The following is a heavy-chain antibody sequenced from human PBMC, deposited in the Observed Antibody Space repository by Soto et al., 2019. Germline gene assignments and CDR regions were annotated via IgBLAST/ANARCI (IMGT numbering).Heavy chain of an antibody. J-gene: IGHJ4*02. V-gene: IGHV4-30-2*01. D-gene: IGHD3-22*01. CDR2: IYHSGNT. CDR3: ARFGHSGGYFPSYFDS. CDR1: GASISSGDYS. Sequence: SETLSLTCAVSGASISSGDYSWTWIWQPPGRGLEWIGYIYHSGNTYYNPSLKSRVTISVVRSKNQFFLDLNYVTAADTAVYYCARFGHSGGYFPSYFDSWGQGTLVTVSS.